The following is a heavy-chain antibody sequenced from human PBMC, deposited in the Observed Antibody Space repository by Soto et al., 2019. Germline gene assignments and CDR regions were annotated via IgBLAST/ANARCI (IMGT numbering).Heavy chain of an antibody. J-gene: IGHJ4*02. V-gene: IGHV3-21*01. CDR1: GFTFSSYS. CDR3: ARDSARAVAGIGFGAY. D-gene: IGHD6-19*01. CDR2: ISSSSSYI. Sequence: EVQLVESGGGLVKPGGSLRLSCAASGFTFSSYSMNWVRQAPGKGLEWVSSISSSSSYIYYADSVKGRFTISRDNAKNSLYLQMNSLRAEDTAVYYCARDSARAVAGIGFGAYWGQGTLVTVSS.